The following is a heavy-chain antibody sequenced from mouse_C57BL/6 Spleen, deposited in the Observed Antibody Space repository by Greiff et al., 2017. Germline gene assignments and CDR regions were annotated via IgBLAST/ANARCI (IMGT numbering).Heavy chain of an antibody. CDR1: GFTFSDYG. CDR3: ASYGKSFDY. Sequence: EVKLMESGGGLVKPGGSLKLSCAASGFTFSDYGMHWVRQAPEKGLEWVAYISSGSSTIYYADTVKGRFTISRDNAKNTLFLQMTSLRSEDTAMYYCASYGKSFDYWGQGTTLTVSS. J-gene: IGHJ2*01. CDR2: ISSGSSTI. V-gene: IGHV5-17*01. D-gene: IGHD2-1*01.